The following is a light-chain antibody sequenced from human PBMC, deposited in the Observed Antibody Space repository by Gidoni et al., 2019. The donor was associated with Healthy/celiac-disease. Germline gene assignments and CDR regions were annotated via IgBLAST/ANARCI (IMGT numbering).Light chain of an antibody. CDR3: QQSYSTPIT. CDR1: QSISSY. CDR2: AAS. Sequence: RVTITCRASQSISSYLNWYQQKPGKAPKLLIYAASSLQSGVPSRFSGSGSGTDFTLTISSLQPEDFTTYYCQQSYSTPITFGQGTRLEIK. V-gene: IGKV1-39*01. J-gene: IGKJ5*01.